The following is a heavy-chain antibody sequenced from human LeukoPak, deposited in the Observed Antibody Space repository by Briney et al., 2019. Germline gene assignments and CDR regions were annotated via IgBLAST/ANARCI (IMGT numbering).Heavy chain of an antibody. CDR2: IYYSGST. CDR1: GGSISSSSYY. CDR3: ARYSGHYPDY. D-gene: IGHD5-12*01. Sequence: SETLSLTXTVSGGSISSSSYYWGWIRQPPGKGLEWIGSIYYSGSTYYNPSLKSRVTISVDTSKNQFSLKLSSVTAADTAVYYCARYSGHYPDYWGQGTLVTVSS. V-gene: IGHV4-39*01. J-gene: IGHJ4*02.